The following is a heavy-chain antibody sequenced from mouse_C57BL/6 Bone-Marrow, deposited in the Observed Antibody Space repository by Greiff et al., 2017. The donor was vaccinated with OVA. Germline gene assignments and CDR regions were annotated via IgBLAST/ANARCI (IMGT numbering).Heavy chain of an antibody. V-gene: IGHV1-15*01. D-gene: IGHD2-9*01. CDR3: TILLCLRRGIDYAMDY. CDR2: IDPETGGT. CDR1: GYTFTDYE. Sequence: VQLVESGAELVRPGASVTLSCKASGYTFTDYEMHWVKQTPVHGLEWIGAIDPETGGTAYNQKFKGKAILTADKSSSTAYMELLILTSEDSAVYYCTILLCLRRGIDYAMDYWGQGTSVTVSS. J-gene: IGHJ4*01.